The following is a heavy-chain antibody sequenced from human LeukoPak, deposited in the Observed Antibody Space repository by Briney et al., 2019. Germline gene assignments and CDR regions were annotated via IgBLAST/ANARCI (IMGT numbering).Heavy chain of an antibody. Sequence: GGSLRLSCAASGFTFSSYSMNWVHQAPGKGLEWVSSISSSSSYIYYADSVKGRFTISRDNAKNSLYLQMNSLRAGDTAVYYCARDRGGSGYDFDYWGQGTLVTVSS. J-gene: IGHJ4*02. V-gene: IGHV3-21*01. CDR2: ISSSSSYI. CDR1: GFTFSSYS. CDR3: ARDRGGSGYDFDY. D-gene: IGHD5-12*01.